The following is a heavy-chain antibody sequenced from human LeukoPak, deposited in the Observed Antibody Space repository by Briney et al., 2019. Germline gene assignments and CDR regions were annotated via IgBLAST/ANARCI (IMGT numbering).Heavy chain of an antibody. J-gene: IGHJ4*02. CDR2: IYYSGST. CDR1: GGSISSYY. CDR3: AREESNRAAAFNFFDN. Sequence: SETLSLTCTVSGGSISSYYWGWIRQPPGKGLEWIGYIYYSGSTNYNPSLKSRVTISVDTSKNQFSLKLNSMTAADTALYYCAREESNRAAAFNFFDNWGQGTRVTVSS. V-gene: IGHV4-59*12. D-gene: IGHD6-13*01.